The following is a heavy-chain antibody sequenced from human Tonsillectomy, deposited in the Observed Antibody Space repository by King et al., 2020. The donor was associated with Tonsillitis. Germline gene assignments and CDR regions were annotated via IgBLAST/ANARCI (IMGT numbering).Heavy chain of an antibody. CDR3: ARDPPGGYGMDV. CDR2: INPNIGGT. J-gene: IGHJ6*02. CDR1: GYTFTGYY. V-gene: IGHV1-2*02. Sequence: QLVQSGAEVKKPGASVKVSCKASGYTFTGYYIHWVRQAPGQGLEWMGWINPNIGGTSSAQKFQGGVTMTRDTSISTAYMELSRLRSDDTAVYYCARDPPGGYGMDVWGQGTTVTVSS. D-gene: IGHD1-26*01.